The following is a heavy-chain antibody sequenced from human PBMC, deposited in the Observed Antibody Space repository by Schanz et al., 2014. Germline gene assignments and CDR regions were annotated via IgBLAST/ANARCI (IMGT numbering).Heavy chain of an antibody. Sequence: QVQLQESGPGLVKPSQTLSLTCAVSGGSISSGGYSWGWIRQPPGKGLEWIGYIFYSGSTYYNPSLKSRVTISVDTSKNQFSLKLSSVTAADTAVYYCARGGRTTYNYYYGMDVWGQGTTVTVSS. CDR3: ARGGRTTYNYYYGMDV. V-gene: IGHV4-30-4*07. CDR2: IFYSGST. D-gene: IGHD1-1*01. J-gene: IGHJ6*02. CDR1: GGSISSGGYS.